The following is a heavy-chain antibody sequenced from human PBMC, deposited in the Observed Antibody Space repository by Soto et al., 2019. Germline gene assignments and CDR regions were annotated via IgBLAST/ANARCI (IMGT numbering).Heavy chain of an antibody. CDR3: ARRADIVVVPAAHWDDAFDI. CDR1: GGSISSGDYY. CDR2: IYYSGST. V-gene: IGHV4-61*08. J-gene: IGHJ3*02. Sequence: PSETLSLTCTVSGGSISSGDYYWSWIRQPPGKGLEWIGYIYYSGSTNYNPSLKSRVTISVDTSKNQFSLKLSSVTAADTAVYYCARRADIVVVPAAHWDDAFDIWGQGTMVTVSS. D-gene: IGHD2-2*01.